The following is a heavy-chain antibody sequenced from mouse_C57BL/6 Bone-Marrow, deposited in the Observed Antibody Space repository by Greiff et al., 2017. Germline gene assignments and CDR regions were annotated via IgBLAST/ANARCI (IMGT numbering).Heavy chain of an antibody. J-gene: IGHJ4*01. CDR1: GYTFTDYY. CDR2: INPNNGGT. Sequence: VQLQQSGPELVKPGASVKISCKASGYTFTDYYMNWVKQSHGKSLEWIGDINPNNGGTSYNQKFKGKATLTVDKSSSTAYMELRSLTSEDSAVYYCARGAPYYYAMDYWGQGTSVTVSS. V-gene: IGHV1-26*01. CDR3: ARGAPYYYAMDY.